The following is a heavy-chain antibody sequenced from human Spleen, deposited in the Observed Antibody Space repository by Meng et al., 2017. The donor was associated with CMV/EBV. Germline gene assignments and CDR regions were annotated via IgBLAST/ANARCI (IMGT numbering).Heavy chain of an antibody. V-gene: IGHV3-7*01. Sequence: GESLKISCTASGFTFSSDAMHWVRQAPGKGLEWVANIKLDGSEKYYVDSVKGRFTISRDNAKNSLYLQMNSLRAEDTAVYYCARDWCLDFWGQGTLVTVSS. CDR1: GFTFSSDA. J-gene: IGHJ4*02. CDR2: IKLDGSEK. D-gene: IGHD2-15*01. CDR3: ARDWCLDF.